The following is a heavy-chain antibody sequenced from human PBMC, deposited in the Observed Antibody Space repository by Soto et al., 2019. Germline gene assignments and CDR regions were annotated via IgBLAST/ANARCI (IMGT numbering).Heavy chain of an antibody. Sequence: APVKLSCKASGGACSSFAISWVRLAPEQGLEWMGGIIPIFGTANYAQTFQGRVPITADKSTSTAYMELSSLRSEDTAVYYCASLRRYYGGDCLYYYGMDVWGQGTTVTVSS. D-gene: IGHD2-21*02. V-gene: IGHV1-69*06. CDR3: ASLRRYYGGDCLYYYGMDV. CDR2: IIPIFGTA. CDR1: GGACSSFA. J-gene: IGHJ6*02.